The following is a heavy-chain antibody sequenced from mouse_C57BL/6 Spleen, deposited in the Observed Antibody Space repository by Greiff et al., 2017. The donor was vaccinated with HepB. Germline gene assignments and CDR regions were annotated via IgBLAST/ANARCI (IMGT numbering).Heavy chain of an antibody. CDR2: IDPENGDT. CDR1: GFNIKDDY. CDR3: TLTGTDY. V-gene: IGHV14-4*01. D-gene: IGHD4-1*01. J-gene: IGHJ2*01. Sequence: EVQLQQPGAELVKPGASVKLSCTASGFNIKDDYMHWVKQRPEQGLEWIGWIDPENGDTEYASKFQGKATITADTSSNTAYLQLSSLTSEDTAVYYCTLTGTDYWGQGTTLTVSS.